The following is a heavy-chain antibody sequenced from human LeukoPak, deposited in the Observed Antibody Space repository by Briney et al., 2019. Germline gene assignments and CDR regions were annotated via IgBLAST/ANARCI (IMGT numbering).Heavy chain of an antibody. CDR1: GFTFSSYW. Sequence: GGSLRLSCAASGFTFSSYWMHWVRQAPGKGLVWVSRINSDGSSTDQADSVKGRFTISRDNAKKALYLQMNSLRVEDTAVYFCARDTATGLDVWGQGTTVTVSS. CDR3: ARDTATGLDV. J-gene: IGHJ6*02. CDR2: INSDGSST. V-gene: IGHV3-74*01. D-gene: IGHD2-21*02.